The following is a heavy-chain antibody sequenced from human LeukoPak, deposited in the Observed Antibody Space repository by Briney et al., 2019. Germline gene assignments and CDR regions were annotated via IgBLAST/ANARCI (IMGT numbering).Heavy chain of an antibody. CDR3: VRERGSSPYYYY. V-gene: IGHV4-39*07. Sequence: SETLSLTCTVSGGSISSSSYYWGWIRQPPGKGLEWIGSIYYSGSTYYNPSLKSRATISVDTSKTQFSLKLSSVTAAETAVYYCVRERGSSPYYYYWDRGTLVTVSS. CDR2: IYYSGST. CDR1: GGSISSSSYY. D-gene: IGHD3-22*01. J-gene: IGHJ4*02.